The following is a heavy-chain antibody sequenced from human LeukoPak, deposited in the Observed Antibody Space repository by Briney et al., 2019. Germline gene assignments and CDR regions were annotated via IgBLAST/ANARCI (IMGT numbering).Heavy chain of an antibody. Sequence: SVKVSCKASGYTFTSYDINWVRQATGQGLEWMGGIIPIFGTANYAQKFQGRVTITADESTSTAYMELSSLRSEDTAVYYCARGTDSSTSSGFGYWGQGTLVTVSS. CDR1: GYTFTSYD. V-gene: IGHV1-69*13. D-gene: IGHD2-2*01. CDR2: IIPIFGTA. J-gene: IGHJ4*02. CDR3: ARGTDSSTSSGFGY.